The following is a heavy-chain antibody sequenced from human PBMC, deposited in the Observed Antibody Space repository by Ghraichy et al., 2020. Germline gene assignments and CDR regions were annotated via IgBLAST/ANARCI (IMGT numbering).Heavy chain of an antibody. CDR2: IKRKTDGGTT. CDR1: GFTFSNAW. Sequence: GGSLRLSCAASGFTFSNAWMSWVRQAPGKGLEWVGRIKRKTDGGTTDYAAPVKGRFTIPREDSKNTLYVQMKSLKTEDKAVYSCTTDFRGYCSGGSCYSRSHVAYSYGMSARAQGTTLTVSS. D-gene: IGHD2-15*01. J-gene: IGHJ6*02. CDR3: TTDFRGYCSGGSCYSRSHVAYSYGMSA. V-gene: IGHV3-15*01.